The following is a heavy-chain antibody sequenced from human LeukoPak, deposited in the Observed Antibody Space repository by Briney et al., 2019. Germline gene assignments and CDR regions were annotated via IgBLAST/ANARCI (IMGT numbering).Heavy chain of an antibody. CDR2: ISSSGSTI. CDR3: ASSRYSSSSLFGVGDY. CDR1: GFTFSSYE. D-gene: IGHD6-6*01. Sequence: GGSLRLSCAASGFTFSSYEMNWVRQAPGKGLEWVSYISSSGSTIYYADSVKGRFTISRDNAKNSLYLQMNSLRAEDTAVYYCASSRYSSSSLFGVGDYWGQGTLVTVSS. V-gene: IGHV3-48*03. J-gene: IGHJ4*02.